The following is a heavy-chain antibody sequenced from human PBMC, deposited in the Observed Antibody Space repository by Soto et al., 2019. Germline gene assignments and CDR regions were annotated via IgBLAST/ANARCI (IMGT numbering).Heavy chain of an antibody. D-gene: IGHD5-12*01. V-gene: IGHV3-33*01. CDR1: GFTFRSHG. CDR3: ARGEGEGYDDLGF. J-gene: IGHJ4*02. CDR2: IWYDGSNK. Sequence: QVQLVESGGGVVQPGRSPRLSCAASGFTFRSHGMHWVRQAPGKGLEWVAVIWYDGSNKYYADSVKGRFTISRDNSKNTLWMQMNSLRDEDPAVYYCARGEGEGYDDLGFWGQGTLVTVSS.